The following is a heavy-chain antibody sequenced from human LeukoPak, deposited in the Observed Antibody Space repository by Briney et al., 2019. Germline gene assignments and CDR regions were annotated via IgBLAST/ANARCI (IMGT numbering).Heavy chain of an antibody. D-gene: IGHD1-26*01. V-gene: IGHV4-34*01. J-gene: IGHJ4*02. CDR2: INHSGST. Sequence: SETLSLTCAVYGGSFSGYYWSWIRQPPGKGLEWIGEINHSGSTNYNPSLKSRVTISVDTSKNQFSLKLSSVTAADTAVYYCAREEALGSGSFDYWGQGTLVTVSS. CDR3: AREEALGSGSFDY. CDR1: GGSFSGYY.